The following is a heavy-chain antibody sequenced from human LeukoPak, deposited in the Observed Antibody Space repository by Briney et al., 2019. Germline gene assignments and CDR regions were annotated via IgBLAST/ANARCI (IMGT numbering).Heavy chain of an antibody. CDR1: GYSFTSYW. CDR2: IYPGDSDT. V-gene: IGHV5-51*01. CDR3: ARHEAIVVVPAAIDY. D-gene: IGHD2-2*01. J-gene: IGHJ4*02. Sequence: KPGESLKISCKGSGYSFTSYWIGWVRQMPGKGLEWMGIIYPGDSDTRYSPSFQGQVTISADMSISTAYLQWSSLKASDTAMYYCARHEAIVVVPAAIDYWGQGTLVTVSS.